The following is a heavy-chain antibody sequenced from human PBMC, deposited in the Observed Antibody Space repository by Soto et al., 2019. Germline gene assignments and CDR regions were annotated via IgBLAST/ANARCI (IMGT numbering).Heavy chain of an antibody. CDR1: GDIFTNYY. J-gene: IGHJ4*02. CDR2: INLSADRT. D-gene: IGHD3-22*01. CDR3: VRDPSSGYRSFDY. Sequence: ASVKVSCKASGDIFTNYYIHWVRQAPGQGLEWMGIINLSADRTSYAQKFQGRFTVTMDTSTSTVYMELGSLRSEDTAVYYCVRDPSSGYRSFDYWGQGALVTVSS. V-gene: IGHV1-46*03.